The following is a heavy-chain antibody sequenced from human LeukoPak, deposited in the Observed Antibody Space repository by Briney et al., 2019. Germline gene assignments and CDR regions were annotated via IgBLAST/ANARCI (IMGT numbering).Heavy chain of an antibody. J-gene: IGHJ6*03. V-gene: IGHV4-61*05. CDR2: IYYSGST. D-gene: IGHD1-26*01. Sequence: SETLSLTCTVSGGSISSSSYYWGWIRQPPGKGLEWIGYIYYSGSTNYNPSLKSRVTISVDTSKNQFSLKLSSVTAADTAVYYCARGSGSYYYYYYMDVWGKGTTVTVSS. CDR1: GGSISSSSYY. CDR3: ARGSGSYYYYYYMDV.